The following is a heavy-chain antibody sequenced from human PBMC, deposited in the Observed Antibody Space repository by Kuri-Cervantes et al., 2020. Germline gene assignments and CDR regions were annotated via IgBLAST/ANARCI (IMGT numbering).Heavy chain of an antibody. CDR2: IIPIFGTA. V-gene: IGHV1-69*13. J-gene: IGHJ4*02. D-gene: IGHD2-15*01. CDR1: GGTFSSYA. Sequence: SVKVSCKASGGTFSSYAISWVRQAPGQGLEWMGGIIPIFGTANYAQKFQGRVTITADESTSTAYMELSSLRSEDTAVYYCARDALPYCSGGSCYSGYWGQGTLVTVSS. CDR3: ARDALPYCSGGSCYSGY.